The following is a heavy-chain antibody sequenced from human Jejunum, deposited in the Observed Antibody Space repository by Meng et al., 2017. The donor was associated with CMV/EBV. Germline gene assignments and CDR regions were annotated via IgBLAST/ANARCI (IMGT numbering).Heavy chain of an antibody. CDR2: IYRGDDK. V-gene: IGHV2-5*02. J-gene: IGHJ4*02. D-gene: IGHD1-26*01. CDR1: GLSPSTSGEG. Sequence: TPLKESGPTPVKPTQTLTLTCSFSGLSPSTSGEGVGWIRQPPGKALEWLALIYRGDDKRYSPSLNSRLTIAKDTSKNEVVLTLTNMGPIDTGTYYCAHFVGGYYPSRPDYWGQGTLVTVSS. CDR3: AHFVGGYYPSRPDY.